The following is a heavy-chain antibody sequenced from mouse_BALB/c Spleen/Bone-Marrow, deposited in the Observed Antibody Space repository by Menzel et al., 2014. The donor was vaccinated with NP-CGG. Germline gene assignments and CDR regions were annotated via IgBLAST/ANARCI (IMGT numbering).Heavy chain of an antibody. V-gene: IGHV1-80*01. CDR3: TRSTATCDY. J-gene: IGHJ2*01. CDR2: IYPGVGDT. Sequence: VQLQQSGAELVRPGSSVKISCKASGYAFSAYWMNWVKQRPGQGLEWIGQIYPGVGDTNYNGKFKGKATLTADKSSSTAYMQLSSLTSEDSAVYFCTRSTATCDYGGQGTTRTVSA. CDR1: GYAFSAYW. D-gene: IGHD1-2*01.